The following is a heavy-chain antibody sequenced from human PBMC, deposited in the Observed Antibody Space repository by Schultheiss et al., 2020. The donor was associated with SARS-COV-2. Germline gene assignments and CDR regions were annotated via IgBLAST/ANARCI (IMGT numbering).Heavy chain of an antibody. J-gene: IGHJ4*02. D-gene: IGHD3-22*01. CDR2: IDWDDDK. Sequence: SGPTLVKPTQTLTLTCTFSGFSLSTSGMCVTWVRQPPGKALEWLALIDWDDDKYYNPSLRTRLSISKDTPKNQVVLTMTNMDPVDTATYYCARHFGYDSSGYPDYWGQGTLVTVSS. CDR1: GFSLSTSGMC. V-gene: IGHV2-70*20. CDR3: ARHFGYDSSGYPDY.